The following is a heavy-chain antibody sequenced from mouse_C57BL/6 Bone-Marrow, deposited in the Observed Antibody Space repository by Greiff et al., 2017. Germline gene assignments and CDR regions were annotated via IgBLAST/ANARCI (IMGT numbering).Heavy chain of an antibody. J-gene: IGHJ4*01. D-gene: IGHD1-1*01. Sequence: QVQLQQPGAELVKPGASVKLSCKASGYTFTSYWMQWVKQRPGQGLEWIGEIDPSDSYTNYNQKFKGKATLTVDTSSSTAYMQLSSLTSEDSAVYYCARDYYYYGSSYCAMDYWGQGTSVTVSS. CDR3: ARDYYYYGSSYCAMDY. CDR1: GYTFTSYW. CDR2: IDPSDSYT. V-gene: IGHV1-50*01.